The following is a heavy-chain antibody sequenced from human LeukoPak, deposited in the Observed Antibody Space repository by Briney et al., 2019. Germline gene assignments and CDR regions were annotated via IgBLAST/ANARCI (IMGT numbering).Heavy chain of an antibody. CDR2: FYYSGST. CDR3: ARLRLYYYDSSGYFPDY. CDR1: GVSISSSSYY. D-gene: IGHD3-22*01. J-gene: IGHJ4*02. V-gene: IGHV4-39*01. Sequence: SETLSLTCTVSGVSISSSSYYWGWIRQPPGKGLEWIGSFYYSGSTYYNPSLKSRVTISVDTSKNQFSLKLSSVTAADTAVYYCARLRLYYYDSSGYFPDYWGQGALVTVSS.